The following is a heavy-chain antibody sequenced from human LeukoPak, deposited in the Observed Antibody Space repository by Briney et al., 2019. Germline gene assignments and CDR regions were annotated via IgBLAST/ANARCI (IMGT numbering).Heavy chain of an antibody. CDR3: AREKDSIVGATRDY. V-gene: IGHV1-2*02. J-gene: IGHJ4*02. D-gene: IGHD1-26*01. CDR2: INPNSGGT. Sequence: GASVKVSCKASGYTFTGYYMHWMRQAPGQGLEWMGWINPNSGGTNYAQKFQGRVTMTRDTSISTAYMELSRLRSDDTAVYYCAREKDSIVGATRDYWGQGTLVTVSS. CDR1: GYTFTGYY.